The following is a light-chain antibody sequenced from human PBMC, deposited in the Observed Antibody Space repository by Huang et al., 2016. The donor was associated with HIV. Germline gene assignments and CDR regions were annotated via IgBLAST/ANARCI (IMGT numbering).Light chain of an antibody. CDR3: QQYNNWRQT. CDR2: GAS. CDR1: QSIGSN. J-gene: IGKJ1*01. Sequence: EIVMTQSPATLSVAPGERATLSCRASQSIGSNLAWYQQKPGQPPRLLSYGASTRATDGPARFSGSGSGTEFTITNSSLQSEDCALYYCQQYNNWRQTFGQGTQVDIK. V-gene: IGKV3-15*01.